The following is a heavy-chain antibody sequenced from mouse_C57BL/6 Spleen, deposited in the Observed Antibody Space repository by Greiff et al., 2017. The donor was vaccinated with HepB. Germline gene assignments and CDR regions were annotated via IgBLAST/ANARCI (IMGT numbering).Heavy chain of an antibody. CDR3: ARGGYYSLAY. J-gene: IGHJ3*01. V-gene: IGHV5-17*01. CDR1: GFTFSDYG. D-gene: IGHD2-3*01. CDR2: ISSGSSTI. Sequence: EVQLVESGGGLVKPGGSLKLSCAASGFTFSDYGMHWVRQAPEKGLEWVAYISSGSSTIYYADTVKGRFTISRDNAKNTLFLQMTSLRSEDTAMYYCARGGYYSLAYWGQGTLVTVSA.